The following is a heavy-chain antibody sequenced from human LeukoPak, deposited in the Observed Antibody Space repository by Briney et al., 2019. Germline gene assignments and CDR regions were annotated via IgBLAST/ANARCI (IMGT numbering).Heavy chain of an antibody. CDR3: ATIKRGNIYGYFDF. D-gene: IGHD5-18*01. V-gene: IGHV4-59*11. CDR1: GGSMNSHY. J-gene: IGHJ4*02. Sequence: LETLSLTCTVSGGSMNSHYWSWIRQPPGKGLEWIGYMLDTVTTKDNPSLKSRFTLSADTSKNQFSLRLTSVTAADTAVYYCATIKRGNIYGYFDFWGQGSLVTVSS. CDR2: MLDTVTT.